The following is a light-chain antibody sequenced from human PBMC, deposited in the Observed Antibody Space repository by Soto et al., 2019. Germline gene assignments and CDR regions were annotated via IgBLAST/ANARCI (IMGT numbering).Light chain of an antibody. J-gene: IGKJ1*01. CDR2: GVS. V-gene: IGKV3-15*01. CDR3: QQYNNWPWT. Sequence: EIVMTQSPATLSVSPGDRATLSCRASQSVSSNLAWYQQKPGQAPRLLIYGVSTRVPGIPARFSGSGSGREFTLTISSLQSEDFAVYYCQQYNNWPWTFGQGTKVEIK. CDR1: QSVSSN.